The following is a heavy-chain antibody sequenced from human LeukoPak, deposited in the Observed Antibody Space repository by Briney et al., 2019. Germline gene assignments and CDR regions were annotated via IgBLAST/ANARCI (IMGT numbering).Heavy chain of an antibody. D-gene: IGHD6-13*01. CDR1: GGSFSGYY. V-gene: IGHV4-34*01. J-gene: IGHJ4*02. Sequence: PSETLSLTCAVYGGSFSGYYWSWIRQPPGKGLEWIGEINHSGSTNYNPSLKSRVTISVDTSKNQFSLKLSSVTAADMAVYYCARGNTPYSSSWYIDYWGQGTLVTVSS. CDR2: INHSGST. CDR3: ARGNTPYSSSWYIDY.